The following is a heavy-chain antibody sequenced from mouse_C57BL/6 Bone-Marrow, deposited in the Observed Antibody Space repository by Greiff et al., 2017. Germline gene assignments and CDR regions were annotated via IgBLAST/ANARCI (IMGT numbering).Heavy chain of an antibody. CDR2: IDPSDSYT. D-gene: IGHD2-3*01. CDR1: GYTFTSYW. J-gene: IGHJ3*01. Sequence: QVQLQQPGAELVMPGASVKLSCKASGYTFTSYWMHWVKQRPGQGLEWIGEIDPSDSYTNYNQTFKGKSTLTVDKSSSTAYMQLSSLTSEDSAVYYCARSEDGYSPWFAYWGQGTLVTVSS. V-gene: IGHV1-69*01. CDR3: ARSEDGYSPWFAY.